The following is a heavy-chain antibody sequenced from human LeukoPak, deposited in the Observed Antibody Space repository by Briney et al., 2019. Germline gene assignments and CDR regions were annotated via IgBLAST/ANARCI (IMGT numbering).Heavy chain of an antibody. CDR2: IYYSGST. J-gene: IGHJ4*02. CDR3: ARLTRIPTGYIPNDDY. CDR1: GGSISSGSYY. D-gene: IGHD1-1*01. V-gene: IGHV4-39*01. Sequence: PSETLSLTCTVSGGSISSGSYYWGWIRQPPGKGLEWIGSIYYSGSTYYNPSLKSRVTISVDTSKNQFSLKLSSVTAADTAVYYCARLTRIPTGYIPNDDYWGQGTLVTVSS.